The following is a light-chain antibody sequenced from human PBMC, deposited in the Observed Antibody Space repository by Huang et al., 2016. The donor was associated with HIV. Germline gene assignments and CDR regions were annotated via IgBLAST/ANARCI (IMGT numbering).Light chain of an antibody. Sequence: IVMTQTPLSLSVTPGQPATISFKSNQSLLHSDGKTYLYWYLQRPGQSPQLLIYDVSSRFSGVPDRFRGSGSGTDFTLKISRVEAGDVGIYYCMQSTHLRTFGQGTKLEIK. CDR2: DVS. CDR3: MQSTHLRT. J-gene: IGKJ2*02. V-gene: IGKV2-29*02. CDR1: QSLLHSDGKTY.